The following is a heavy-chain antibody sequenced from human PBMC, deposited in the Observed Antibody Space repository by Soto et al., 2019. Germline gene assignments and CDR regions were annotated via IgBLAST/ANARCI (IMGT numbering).Heavy chain of an antibody. J-gene: IGHJ4*02. D-gene: IGHD3-9*01. V-gene: IGHV3-7*03. CDR2: INQDGSEK. CDR1: GFTFSDYW. Sequence: EVQLVESGGGLVQPGGSLRLSCAASGFTFSDYWMTWVRQAPGKGLEWVANINQDGSEKNYVDSVKGRFTISRDNAKNSLYLQMNSLRAEDTAVYYCASHLLPAYQRDYWGQGILLTVSS. CDR3: ASHLLPAYQRDY.